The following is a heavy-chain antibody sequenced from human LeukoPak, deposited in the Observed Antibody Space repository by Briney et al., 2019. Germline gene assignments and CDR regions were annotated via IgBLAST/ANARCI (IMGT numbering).Heavy chain of an antibody. CDR2: INHSGST. CDR1: GGSFSGYY. Sequence: SETLSLTCAVYGGSFSGYYWSWIRQPPGKGLEWIGEINHSGSTNYNPSLKSRVTISVDTSKNQFSLKLSSVTATDTAVYYCARGSPYYYDRSGYYYWGQGTLVTVSS. J-gene: IGHJ4*02. CDR3: ARGSPYYYDRSGYYY. D-gene: IGHD3-22*01. V-gene: IGHV4-34*01.